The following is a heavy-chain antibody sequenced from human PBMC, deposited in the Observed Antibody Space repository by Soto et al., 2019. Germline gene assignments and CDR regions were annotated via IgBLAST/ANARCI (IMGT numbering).Heavy chain of an antibody. CDR3: ARDHGINGTTLLDY. J-gene: IGHJ4*02. CDR1: GFTFSSYS. Sequence: EVQLVKSGGGLVKPGGSLRLSCAASGFTFSSYSMNWVRQAPGKGLEWVSSISSSSSYIYYADSVKGRFTISRDNAKNSLYQQMNSLRAEDTAVYYCARDHGINGTTLLDYWCQGTLVTVSS. D-gene: IGHD1-7*01. CDR2: ISSSSSYI. V-gene: IGHV3-21*01.